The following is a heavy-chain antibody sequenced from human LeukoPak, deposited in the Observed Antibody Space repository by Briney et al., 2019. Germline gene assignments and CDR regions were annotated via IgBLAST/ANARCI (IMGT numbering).Heavy chain of an antibody. J-gene: IGHJ4*02. Sequence: GGSLRLSCVASGFTFSDYWMSWVRQAPGKGLEWVANIKQDGSEKNYMDSVEGRFTISRDNAKNSLHLQMNSLRAEDTAVYYCARDFRGTFDYWGQGTLVAVSS. CDR3: ARDFRGTFDY. D-gene: IGHD3-10*01. CDR1: GFTFSDYW. V-gene: IGHV3-7*01. CDR2: IKQDGSEK.